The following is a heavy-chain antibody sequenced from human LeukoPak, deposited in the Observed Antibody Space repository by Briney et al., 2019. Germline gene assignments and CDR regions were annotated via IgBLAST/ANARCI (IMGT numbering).Heavy chain of an antibody. CDR3: ASSSMVRGVIQGYFDY. CDR2: IIPICGTA. CDR1: GGTFSSYA. Sequence: SVKLSCTASGGTFSSYAISWVRQAPGQGLEWMGGIIPICGTANYAQKLQGRVTMTADESTSTAYMELSSLRSEDTAVYYCASSSMVRGVIQGYFDYWGQGTLVTVSS. D-gene: IGHD3-10*01. V-gene: IGHV1-69*13. J-gene: IGHJ4*02.